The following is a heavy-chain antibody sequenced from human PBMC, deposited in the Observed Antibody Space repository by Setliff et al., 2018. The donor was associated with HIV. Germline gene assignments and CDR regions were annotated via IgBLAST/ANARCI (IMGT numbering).Heavy chain of an antibody. D-gene: IGHD5-18*01. CDR1: GFTFSSYT. Sequence: LRFSCAASGFTFSSYTMNWVRQAPGKGLEWVSSISSSSYYIYYADSVKGRFTISRDNAKNSLFLQMNSLRAEDTAVYYCASIELAAMVPVDYWGQGTLVTVSS. CDR2: ISSSSYYI. V-gene: IGHV3-21*01. J-gene: IGHJ4*02. CDR3: ASIELAAMVPVDY.